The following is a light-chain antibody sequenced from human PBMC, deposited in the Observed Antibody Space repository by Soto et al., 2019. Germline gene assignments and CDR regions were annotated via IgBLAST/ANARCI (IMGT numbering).Light chain of an antibody. CDR3: QQYDKWPPT. CDR1: ENVSAS. J-gene: IGKJ5*01. Sequence: EIAMTQSPATVSMSPGDRATLSCRASENVSASLAWYQQKPGQPPRLLIYVASTRATGIPARFSGSGSGTEVTFTNSSLQSEDFAVYYCQQYDKWPPTVGQGTRLEI. V-gene: IGKV3-15*01. CDR2: VAS.